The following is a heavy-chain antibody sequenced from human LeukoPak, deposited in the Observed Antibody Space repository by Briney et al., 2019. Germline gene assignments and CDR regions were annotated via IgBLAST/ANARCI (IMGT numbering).Heavy chain of an antibody. CDR2: IYSGGST. CDR3: ARAHNWKYGTFDY. CDR1: GFTVSSNY. V-gene: IGHV3-66*01. D-gene: IGHD1-7*01. Sequence: GGSLRLSCAASGFTVSSNYMSWVRQAPGKGLEWVSVIYSGGSTYYADSVKGRFTISRDNAKNSLYLQMNSLRAEDTAVYYCARAHNWKYGTFDYWGQGTLVTVSS. J-gene: IGHJ4*02.